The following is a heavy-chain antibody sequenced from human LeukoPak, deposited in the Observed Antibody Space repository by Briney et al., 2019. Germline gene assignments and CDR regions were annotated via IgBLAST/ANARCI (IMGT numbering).Heavy chain of an antibody. Sequence: GGSLRLSCAASGFTFTSYAMTWVRQAPGKGLEWVSAISRSGDYTYYADSVRGRFTISRDNSKNTLYLQLSSLRAEDTAVYYCAKLPTSGGDYVYMDYWGQRTLVTLSS. CDR3: AKLPTSGGDYVYMDY. J-gene: IGHJ4*02. V-gene: IGHV3-23*01. CDR2: ISRSGDYT. CDR1: GFTFTSYA. D-gene: IGHD3-16*01.